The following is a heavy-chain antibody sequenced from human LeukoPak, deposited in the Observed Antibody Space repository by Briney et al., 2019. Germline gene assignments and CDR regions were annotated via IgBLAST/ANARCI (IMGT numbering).Heavy chain of an antibody. J-gene: IGHJ4*02. CDR1: GFTFSSYG. CDR2: ISCDGSNK. V-gene: IGHV3-30*18. CDR3: AKDRGYDILTGPFDY. D-gene: IGHD3-9*01. Sequence: GGSLRLSCAASGFTFSSYGMHWVRQAPGKGLEWVAVISCDGSNKYYADSVKGRFTISRDNSKNTLYLQMNSLRAEDTAVYYCAKDRGYDILTGPFDYWGQGTLVTVSS.